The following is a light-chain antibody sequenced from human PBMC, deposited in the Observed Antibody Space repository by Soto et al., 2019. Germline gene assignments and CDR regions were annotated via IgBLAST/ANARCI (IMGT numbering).Light chain of an antibody. CDR1: QSVSCY. J-gene: IGKJ1*01. CDR3: QPYGSSPRT. V-gene: IGKV3-20*01. Sequence: IVVIQSPVTLYLSPGERATHSCRASQSVSCYVAWYQQKPGQAPRLLIHDASSRATGISDRFTGSGSGTDFTLTITTLEPEDFAVYYCQPYGSSPRTCGLGTRWIS. CDR2: DAS.